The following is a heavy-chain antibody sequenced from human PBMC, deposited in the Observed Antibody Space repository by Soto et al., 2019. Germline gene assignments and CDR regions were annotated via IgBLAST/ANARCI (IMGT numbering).Heavy chain of an antibody. CDR1: GGSLSSSSYY. V-gene: IGHV4-39*01. D-gene: IGHD4-17*01. CDR3: AGRDPAIVSAVTTSQDFDY. CDR2: IYYSGST. Sequence: LSLTCTVSGGSLSSSSYYWGWIRQPPGKGLEGIGRIYYSGSTYYNPSLNSRVTMSVDTSKNQFSLKLSSVTAADPAVYYFAGRDPAIVSAVTTSQDFDYWGQGTLVTVSS. J-gene: IGHJ4*02.